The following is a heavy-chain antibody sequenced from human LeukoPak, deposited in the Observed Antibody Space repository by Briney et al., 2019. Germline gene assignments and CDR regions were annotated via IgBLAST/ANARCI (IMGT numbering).Heavy chain of an antibody. J-gene: IGHJ3*02. CDR1: GFTFSSYA. D-gene: IGHD5-24*01. CDR2: ISGSGGRT. CDR3: AKAAGWLIDAFDI. V-gene: IGHV3-23*01. Sequence: GGSLRLSCAASGFTFSSYAMSWVRQAPGKGLEWVSAISGSGGRTYYADYVKGRFTISRDNSKNTLYLQMNSLRAEDTAVYYCAKAAGWLIDAFDIWGQGRMVTVSS.